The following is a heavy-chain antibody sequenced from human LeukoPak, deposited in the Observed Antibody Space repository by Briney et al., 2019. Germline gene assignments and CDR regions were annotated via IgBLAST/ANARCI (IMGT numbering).Heavy chain of an antibody. D-gene: IGHD4-17*01. CDR3: ARDYGDYSPYYGMDV. Sequence: GSVKVSCKASGYTFTGYYMHWVRQAPGQGLEWMGWINPNSGGTNYAQKFQGWVTMTRDTSISTAYMELSRLRSDDTAVYYCARDYGDYSPYYGMDVWGQGTTVTVSS. CDR2: INPNSGGT. V-gene: IGHV1-2*04. J-gene: IGHJ6*02. CDR1: GYTFTGYY.